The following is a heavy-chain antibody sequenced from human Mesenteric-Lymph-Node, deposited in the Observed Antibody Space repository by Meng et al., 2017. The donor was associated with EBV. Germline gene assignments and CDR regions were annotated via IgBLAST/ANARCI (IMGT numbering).Heavy chain of an antibody. V-gene: IGHV4-4*02. J-gene: IGHJ5*02. D-gene: IGHD5-18*01. CDR3: ARIGGKDTAMITRWFDP. Sequence: QGRLPEAGPGLVKPSETLSLTCAVSGGSVISNKWWSWVRQPPGKGLEWIGEIYHTGTTIYNPSLKSRVTMSIDKSKDQLSLKLSSVTAADTAVYFCARIGGKDTAMITRWFDPWGQGTLVTVSS. CDR1: GGSVISNKW. CDR2: IYHTGTT.